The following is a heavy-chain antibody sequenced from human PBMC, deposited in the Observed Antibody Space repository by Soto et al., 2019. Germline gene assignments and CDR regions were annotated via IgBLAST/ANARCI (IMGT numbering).Heavy chain of an antibody. CDR1: GFTFGDYA. V-gene: IGHV3-49*04. D-gene: IGHD3-9*01. CDR3: NANIFTGYYNGYYYYGMDV. Sequence: PGGSLRLSCTASGFTFGDYAMSWVRQAPGKGLEWVGFIRSKAYGGTTEYAASVKGRFTISRDDSKSIAYLQMNSLKTEDTAVYYCNANIFTGYYNGYYYYGMDVWGQGTTVTVSS. J-gene: IGHJ6*02. CDR2: IRSKAYGGTT.